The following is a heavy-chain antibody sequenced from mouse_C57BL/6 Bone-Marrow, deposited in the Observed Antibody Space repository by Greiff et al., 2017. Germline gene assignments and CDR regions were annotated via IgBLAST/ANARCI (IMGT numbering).Heavy chain of an antibody. J-gene: IGHJ2*01. CDR1: GYTFTDYY. D-gene: IGHD4-1*01. CDR2: INPYNGGT. CDR3: AREDWDDY. V-gene: IGHV1-19*01. Sequence: VQLKESGPVLVKPGASVKMSCKASGYTFTDYYMNWVKQSHGKSLEWIGVINPYNGGTSYNQKFKGKATLTVDKSSSTAYMELNSLTSEDSAVYYCAREDWDDYWGQGTTLTVSS.